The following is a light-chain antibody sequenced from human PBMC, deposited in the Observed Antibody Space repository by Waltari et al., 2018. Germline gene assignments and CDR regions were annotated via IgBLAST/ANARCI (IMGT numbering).Light chain of an antibody. V-gene: IGLV2-14*03. CDR1: SSDVGGYNY. CDR2: DVS. Sequence: QSALTQPASVSGSPGQSITISCTGTSSDVGGYNYVSWYQQHPGKAPKLIIYDVSDRPSGVSSRFSGSKYGNTASLIISGLQAEDEADYYCSSYTGSSTLVVFGGGTKLTVL. J-gene: IGLJ2*01. CDR3: SSYTGSSTLVV.